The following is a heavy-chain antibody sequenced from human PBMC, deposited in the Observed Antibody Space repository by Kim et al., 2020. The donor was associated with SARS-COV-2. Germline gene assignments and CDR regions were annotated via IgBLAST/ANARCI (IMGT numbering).Heavy chain of an antibody. V-gene: IGHV3-7*01. Sequence: DGGKTYYLDSVKGRLTISRDNAKNLLFLQINNLRADDTAVYLCVREVGYWGQGTLVTVSS. J-gene: IGHJ4*02. CDR2: DGGKT. CDR3: VREVGY.